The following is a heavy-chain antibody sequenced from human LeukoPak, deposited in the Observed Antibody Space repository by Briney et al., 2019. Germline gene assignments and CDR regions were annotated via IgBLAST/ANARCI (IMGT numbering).Heavy chain of an antibody. CDR2: IYYSGST. CDR1: GYSISDGNY. CDR3: ARVLQYDRDYYGMDV. J-gene: IGHJ6*02. Sequence: KPSETLSLTCTVSGYSISDGNYWGWIRQPPGKGLEWIGYIYYSGSTNYNPSLKSRVTISLDTSKNQFSLRLNSVTAADTAVYYCARVLQYDRDYYGMDVWGQGTTVTVSS. D-gene: IGHD3-22*01. V-gene: IGHV4-61*01.